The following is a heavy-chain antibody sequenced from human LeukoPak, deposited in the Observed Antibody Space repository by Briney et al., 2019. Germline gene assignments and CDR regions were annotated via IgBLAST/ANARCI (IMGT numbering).Heavy chain of an antibody. J-gene: IGHJ4*02. Sequence: PGGSLRLSCAASGFNVSSNYKSWVRQAPGKGLEWVSVVYSGGSTYYVDCVEGRFTISRDNSKNTLYLQMNSLRAEDTAVYYCARAWGRDYYFDYWGQGTLVTVSS. CDR2: VYSGGST. D-gene: IGHD2-21*02. V-gene: IGHV3-53*01. CDR1: GFNVSSNY. CDR3: ARAWGRDYYFDY.